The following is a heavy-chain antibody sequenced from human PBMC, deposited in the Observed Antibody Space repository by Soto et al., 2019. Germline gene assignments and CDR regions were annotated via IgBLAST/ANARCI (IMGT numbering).Heavy chain of an antibody. CDR3: ARQDSSRIPDAFAI. V-gene: IGHV5-51*01. CDR2: IYPGDSDT. Sequence: GEALKISWKGSGYSFTSYWIGWGRPMPGKGLEWMGIIYPGDSDTRYSPSFQGQVTISADKSISTAYLQWSSLKASDTAMYYCARQDSSRIPDAFAIWGQGTMVTVSS. J-gene: IGHJ3*02. CDR1: GYSFTSYW. D-gene: IGHD6-13*01.